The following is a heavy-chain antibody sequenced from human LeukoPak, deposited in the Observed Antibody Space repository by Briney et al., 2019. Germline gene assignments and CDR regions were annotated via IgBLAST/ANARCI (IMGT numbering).Heavy chain of an antibody. D-gene: IGHD3-22*01. CDR2: INHSGST. Sequence: PSETLSLTCAVYGGSFSGYYWSWIRQPPGKGLEWIGEINHSGSTNYNPSLKSRVTISVDTSKNQFSLKLSSVTAADTAVYYCAGTYDSSGLTPFDYWGQGTLVTVSS. V-gene: IGHV4-34*01. CDR1: GGSFSGYY. CDR3: AGTYDSSGLTPFDY. J-gene: IGHJ4*02.